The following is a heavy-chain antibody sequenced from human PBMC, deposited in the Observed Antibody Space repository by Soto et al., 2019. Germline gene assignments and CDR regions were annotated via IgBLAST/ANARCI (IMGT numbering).Heavy chain of an antibody. D-gene: IGHD6-19*01. CDR1: GGTFSSYA. Sequence: QVQLVQSGAEVKKPGSSVKVSCKASGGTFSSYAISWVRQAPGQGLEWMGGIIPIFGTANYAQKFQGRVTITADESTSTAYRELSSLRSEDTAVYYCARPAVAGTHGLYYFDYWGQGTLVTVSS. CDR3: ARPAVAGTHGLYYFDY. CDR2: IIPIFGTA. J-gene: IGHJ4*02. V-gene: IGHV1-69*12.